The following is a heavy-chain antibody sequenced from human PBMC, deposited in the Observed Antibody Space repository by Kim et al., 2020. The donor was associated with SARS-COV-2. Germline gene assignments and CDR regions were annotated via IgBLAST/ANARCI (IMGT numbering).Heavy chain of an antibody. D-gene: IGHD1-26*01. CDR1: GFTFSSYS. CDR2: ISSSSSYI. Sequence: GGSLRLSCAASGFTFSSYSMNWVRQAPGKGLEWVSSISSSSSYIYYADSVKGRFTISRDNAKNSLYLQMNSLRAEDTAVYYCAREWGGSYAGFDYWGQGTLVTVSS. V-gene: IGHV3-21*01. J-gene: IGHJ4*02. CDR3: AREWGGSYAGFDY.